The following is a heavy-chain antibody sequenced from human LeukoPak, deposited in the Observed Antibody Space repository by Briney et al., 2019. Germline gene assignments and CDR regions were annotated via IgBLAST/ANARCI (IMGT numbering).Heavy chain of an antibody. Sequence: SETLSLACTVSGGSISSSSYYWGWIRQPPGKGLEWIGNVYYSGSTYQNPSLKSRVTISVDTSKNQFSLKLSSVTAADTAVYHCASRATTPFFDYWGQGTLVTVSS. CDR1: GGSISSSSYY. V-gene: IGHV4-39*01. D-gene: IGHD4-11*01. CDR2: VYYSGST. J-gene: IGHJ4*02. CDR3: ASRATTPFFDY.